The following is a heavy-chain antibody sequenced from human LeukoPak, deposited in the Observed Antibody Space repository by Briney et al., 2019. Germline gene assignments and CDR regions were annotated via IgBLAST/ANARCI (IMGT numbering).Heavy chain of an antibody. CDR1: GFTLSNYD. V-gene: IGHV3-21*01. Sequence: GGSLRLSCAASGFTLSNYDMNWVRQAPGKGLEWVSSISTSSRYIYYKDSVRGRFTISRDDAKDPLYLEMNSLRAEDTAAYYCARADCSSSTCYLRRSWFDPWGQGTLVTVSS. J-gene: IGHJ5*02. CDR3: ARADCSSSTCYLRRSWFDP. D-gene: IGHD2-2*01. CDR2: ISTSSRYI.